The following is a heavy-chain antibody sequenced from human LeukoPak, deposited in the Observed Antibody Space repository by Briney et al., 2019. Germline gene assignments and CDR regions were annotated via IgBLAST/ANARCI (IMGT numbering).Heavy chain of an antibody. D-gene: IGHD3-22*01. V-gene: IGHV4-59*01. CDR1: GGSISSYY. CDR2: IFYSGST. J-gene: IGHJ4*02. CDR3: ARLYYYDSSGYSSGDY. Sequence: SETLSLTCXVSGGSISSYYWSWIREPPGKGLEWIGYIFYSGSTNYNPSLKSRVSISVDTSKNQFSLKLSSVTAADTAVYYCARLYYYDSSGYSSGDYWGQGTLVTVSS.